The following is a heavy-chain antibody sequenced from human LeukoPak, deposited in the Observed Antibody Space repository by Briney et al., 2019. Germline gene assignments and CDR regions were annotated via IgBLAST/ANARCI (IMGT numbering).Heavy chain of an antibody. CDR1: GGSISSYY. V-gene: IGHV4-4*07. D-gene: IGHD3-22*01. Sequence: PSETLSLTCTVSGGSISSYYWSWIRQPAGKGLEWIGRIYGTGTITYNPSLKSRVTISVDTSKNQFSLKLSSVTAADTAVYYCARCQWFSFDYWGQGTLVTVSS. J-gene: IGHJ4*02. CDR3: ARCQWFSFDY. CDR2: IYGTGTI.